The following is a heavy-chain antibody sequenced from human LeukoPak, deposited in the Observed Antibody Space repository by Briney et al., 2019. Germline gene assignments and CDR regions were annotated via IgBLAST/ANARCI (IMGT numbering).Heavy chain of an antibody. CDR2: IYSGGST. Sequence: GGSLRLSCAASGFTVSSNYMSWVRQAPGKGLEWVSVIYSGGSTYYVDSVKGRFTISRDNSKNTLYLQMNSLRAEDTAVYYCAREIYTAMDAGFDYWGQGTLVTVSS. CDR3: AREIYTAMDAGFDY. V-gene: IGHV3-53*01. J-gene: IGHJ4*02. D-gene: IGHD5-18*01. CDR1: GFTVSSNY.